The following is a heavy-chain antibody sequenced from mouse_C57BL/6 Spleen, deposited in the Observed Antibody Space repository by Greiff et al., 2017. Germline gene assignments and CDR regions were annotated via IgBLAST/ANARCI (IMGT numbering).Heavy chain of an antibody. CDR3: ARDDGYSYAMDY. CDR1: GYTFTSYW. J-gene: IGHJ4*01. D-gene: IGHD2-3*01. Sequence: QVQLQQSGTELVKPGASVKLSCKASGYTFTSYWMHWVKQRPGQGLEWIGNINPSNGGTNYNEKFKSKATLTVDKSSSTAYMQLSSLTSEDSAVYYCARDDGYSYAMDYWGQGTSVTVSS. V-gene: IGHV1-53*01. CDR2: INPSNGGT.